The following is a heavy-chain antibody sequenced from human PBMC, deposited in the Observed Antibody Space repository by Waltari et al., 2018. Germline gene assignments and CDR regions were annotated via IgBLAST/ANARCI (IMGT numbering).Heavy chain of an antibody. V-gene: IGHV3-7*01. CDR3: ARDWGSGGWYD. D-gene: IGHD6-19*01. CDR1: DFPFRCYG. J-gene: IGHJ4*02. CDR2: IKHDGREK. Sequence: ELQLVESGGGLVQPGGSLRLSCASSDFPFRCYGMSGVRQPPGRGLEWVAKIKHDGREKYYVDSVKGRFTISRDNAKNSLFLQMNSLRAEDTAVYYCARDWGSGGWYDWGQGTLVTVSS.